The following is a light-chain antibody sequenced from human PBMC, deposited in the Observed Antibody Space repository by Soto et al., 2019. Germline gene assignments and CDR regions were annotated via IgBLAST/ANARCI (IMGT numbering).Light chain of an antibody. J-gene: IGKJ5*01. CDR2: DAS. V-gene: IGKV3-11*01. CDR1: QSVSSY. Sequence: EIVLTQSPATLSLSPGERATLSCRASQSVSSYLAWYQQKPGQAPRLLIYDASNMATGIPVRFSGSGSELDSPLPTDSLAGDDFAHQCCLQRMHWPLTHGQGKRLEIK. CDR3: LQRMHWPLT.